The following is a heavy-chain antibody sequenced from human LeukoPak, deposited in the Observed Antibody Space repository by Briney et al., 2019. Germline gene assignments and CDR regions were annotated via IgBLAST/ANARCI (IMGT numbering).Heavy chain of an antibody. CDR2: IIPIFGTA. V-gene: IGHV1-69*06. CDR1: GGTFSSYA. Sequence: ASVKVSCKASGGTFSSYAISWVRQAPGQGLEWMGGIIPIFGTANYAQKFQGRVMITADKSTSTAYMELSSLRSEDTAVYYCGLGGYYYYYYMDVWGKGTTVTVSS. J-gene: IGHJ6*03. CDR3: GLGGYYYYYYMDV. D-gene: IGHD3-16*01.